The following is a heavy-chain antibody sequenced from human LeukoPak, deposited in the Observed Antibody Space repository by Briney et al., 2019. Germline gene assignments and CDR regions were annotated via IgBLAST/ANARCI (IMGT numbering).Heavy chain of an antibody. CDR2: IKQDGSEK. CDR1: GFTFSSYW. J-gene: IGHJ4*02. D-gene: IGHD6-19*01. V-gene: IGHV3-7*01. Sequence: GGSLRLSCAASGFTFSSYWMSWVRQAPGKGLEWVANIKQDGSEKYYVDSVKGRFTISRDNAKNSLYLQMNGLRAEDTAVYYCARSAVAGFYYFDYWGQGTLVTVSS. CDR3: ARSAVAGFYYFDY.